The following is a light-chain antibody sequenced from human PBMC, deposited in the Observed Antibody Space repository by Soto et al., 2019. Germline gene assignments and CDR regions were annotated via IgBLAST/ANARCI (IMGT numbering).Light chain of an antibody. Sequence: DSQMPQSPSSLSASVGDRVTIPCRTSQTVSNYLNWYQQNPGKAPKLLIYAASSLQIGVPTRFSGSGSGTDFTLTISSLQPEDFATYYCQQSYTSPVTFGPGTTVDV. CDR3: QQSYTSPVT. V-gene: IGKV1-39*01. J-gene: IGKJ3*01. CDR1: QTVSNY. CDR2: AAS.